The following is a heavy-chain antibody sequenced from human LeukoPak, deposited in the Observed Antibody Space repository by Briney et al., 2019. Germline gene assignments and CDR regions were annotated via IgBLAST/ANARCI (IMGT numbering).Heavy chain of an antibody. J-gene: IGHJ4*02. CDR2: IYYSGST. V-gene: IGHV4-31*11. CDR1: GGSFSGYY. Sequence: SETLSLTCAVYGGSFSGYYWSWIRQHPGKGLEWIGYIYYSGSTYYNPSLKSRVTISVDTSKNQFSLKLSSVTAADTAVYYCARVGRGYYGSGSYFPDYWGQGTLVTVSS. D-gene: IGHD3-10*01. CDR3: ARVGRGYYGSGSYFPDY.